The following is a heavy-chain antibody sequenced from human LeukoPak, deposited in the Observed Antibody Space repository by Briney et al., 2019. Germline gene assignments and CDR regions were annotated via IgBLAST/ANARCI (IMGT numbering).Heavy chain of an antibody. CDR3: ARDVDSGSYREDYYFYYTDV. CDR2: IKQDGSEK. V-gene: IGHV3-7*01. J-gene: IGHJ6*03. CDR1: GVTFSTYW. D-gene: IGHD1-26*01. Sequence: GGSLRLSCAASGVTFSTYWMSWVRQAPGRGLEWVANIKQDGSEKYYVDSVKGRFTISRDTAKNSLYLQMNSLRAEDTAVYYCARDVDSGSYREDYYFYYTDVWGKGTTVTVSS.